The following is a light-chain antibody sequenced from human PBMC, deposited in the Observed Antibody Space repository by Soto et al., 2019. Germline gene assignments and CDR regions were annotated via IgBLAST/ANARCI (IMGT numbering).Light chain of an antibody. CDR3: QQYSNFWT. CDR2: KAS. Sequence: DIQMTQSPSTLSASVGDRVTITCRASQTISSSLAWYQQKPGKAPNLLIYKASSLESGVPSRFSSSGSGTEFTLTISSVQPEDFATYYCQQYSNFWTFGQGTKVEIK. J-gene: IGKJ1*01. V-gene: IGKV1-5*03. CDR1: QTISSS.